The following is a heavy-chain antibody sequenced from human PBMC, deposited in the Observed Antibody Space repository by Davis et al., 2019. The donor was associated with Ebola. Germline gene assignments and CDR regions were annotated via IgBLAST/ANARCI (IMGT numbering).Heavy chain of an antibody. V-gene: IGHV3-15*01. D-gene: IGHD2/OR15-2a*01. CDR1: GFSLRKYW. J-gene: IGHJ4*02. CDR2: IKSKTYGGTT. CDR3: TTLMYYSNDY. Sequence: GGSLRLSCAASGFSLRKYWMGWVRQAPGKGLEWVGRIKSKTYGGTTDYAAPVKGRFTISRDDSKNTLYLQMNSLKTEDTAVYYCTTLMYYSNDYWGQGTLVTVSS.